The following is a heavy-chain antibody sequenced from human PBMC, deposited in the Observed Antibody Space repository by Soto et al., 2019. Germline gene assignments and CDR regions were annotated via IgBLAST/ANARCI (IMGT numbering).Heavy chain of an antibody. J-gene: IGHJ3*02. CDR3: ASESSCGGTNGVCPHDFFAI. Sequence: GASVKVSCKASGYTFTSYYMHWVRQAPGQGLEWMGIINPSGGSTSYAQKFQGRVTMTRDTSTSTVYMELSSLRSEDTAVYYCASESSCGGTNGVCPHDFFAIWGQGTMVTVSS. CDR1: GYTFTSYY. V-gene: IGHV1-46*01. CDR2: INPSGGST. D-gene: IGHD2-8*01.